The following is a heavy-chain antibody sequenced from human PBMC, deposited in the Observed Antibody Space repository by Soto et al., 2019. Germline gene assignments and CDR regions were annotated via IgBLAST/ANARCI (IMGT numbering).Heavy chain of an antibody. Sequence: ASVKVSCKASGYTFTSYGISWVRQAPGQGLEWMGWISAYNGNTNYAQKLQGRVTMTTDTSTSTAYMELRSLRSDDTAVYYCAREYSNGVLSYYYYGMDVWGQGTTVT. D-gene: IGHD4-4*01. CDR1: GYTFTSYG. CDR2: ISAYNGNT. V-gene: IGHV1-18*01. J-gene: IGHJ6*02. CDR3: AREYSNGVLSYYYYGMDV.